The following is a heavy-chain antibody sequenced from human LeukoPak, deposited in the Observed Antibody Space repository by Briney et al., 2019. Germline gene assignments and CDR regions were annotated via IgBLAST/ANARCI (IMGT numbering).Heavy chain of an antibody. CDR1: GGTFSSYA. CDR3: ARSRFLEWLLSRYDAFDI. CDR2: IIPIFGTA. Sequence: GASVKVSCKASGGTFSSYAISWVRQAPGQGLEWMGGIIPIFGTANYAQKFQGRVTITADESTSTAYMELSSLRSEDTAVYYCARSRFLEWLLSRYDAFDIWGQGTMVTVSS. D-gene: IGHD3-3*01. V-gene: IGHV1-69*13. J-gene: IGHJ3*02.